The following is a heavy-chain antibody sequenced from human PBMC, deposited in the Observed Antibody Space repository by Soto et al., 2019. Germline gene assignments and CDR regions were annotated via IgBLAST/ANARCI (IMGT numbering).Heavy chain of an antibody. Sequence: GGSLRLSCVASGFIFSNHAMHWVRQAPGKGLEWVASISFDANNKYSADSVKGRFTISRDNSKNTLSLQMNSLRVEDTAVYFCAKEDAFKAAYAFDIWGQGTLVT. D-gene: IGHD3-3*02. CDR1: GFIFSNHA. V-gene: IGHV3-30*18. CDR3: AKEDAFKAAYAFDI. J-gene: IGHJ3*02. CDR2: ISFDANNK.